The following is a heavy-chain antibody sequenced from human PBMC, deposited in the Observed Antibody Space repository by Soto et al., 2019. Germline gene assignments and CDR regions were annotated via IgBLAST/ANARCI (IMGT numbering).Heavy chain of an antibody. CDR1: GYSFTRYG. J-gene: IGHJ6*02. CDR3: AMVDVYVTASPQDV. Sequence: QVQRVQSGAEVKNPGASVKVSCKASGYSFTRYGIGWARQAPGQGLEWMGWINAYNGNTNYAQNLQGRLTLTTDTSTTTAYMELRSLRSNDTAIYYCAMVDVYVTASPQDVWGQGTTVTVSS. V-gene: IGHV1-18*01. CDR2: INAYNGNT. D-gene: IGHD3-16*01.